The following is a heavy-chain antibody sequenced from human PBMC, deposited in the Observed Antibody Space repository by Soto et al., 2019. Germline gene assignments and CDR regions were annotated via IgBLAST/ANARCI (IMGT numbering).Heavy chain of an antibody. CDR3: ARQYYDILTGYPEYNWFDP. Sequence: QVQLVQSGAEVKKPGASVKVSCKASGYTFTSYDINWVRQATGQGLEWMGWMNPNSGNTGYAQKFQGRVTMTRNTSISTAYMELSSLRSEDTAVYYCARQYYDILTGYPEYNWFDPWGQGTLVTVSS. CDR1: GYTFTSYD. D-gene: IGHD3-9*01. V-gene: IGHV1-8*01. CDR2: MNPNSGNT. J-gene: IGHJ5*02.